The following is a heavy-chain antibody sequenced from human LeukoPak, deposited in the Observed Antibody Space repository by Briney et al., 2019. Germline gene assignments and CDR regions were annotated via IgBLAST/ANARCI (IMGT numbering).Heavy chain of an antibody. CDR3: ARDRMITFGGGYYYYYYMDV. CDR2: ISSSSSTI. Sequence: GGSLRLSCAASGFTFSSYSMNWVRQAPGKGLEWFSYISSSSSTIYYADSVKGRFTISRDNAKNSLYLQMNSLRAEDTAVYYCARDRMITFGGGYYYYYYMDVWGKGTTVTVSS. V-gene: IGHV3-48*01. J-gene: IGHJ6*03. CDR1: GFTFSSYS. D-gene: IGHD3-16*01.